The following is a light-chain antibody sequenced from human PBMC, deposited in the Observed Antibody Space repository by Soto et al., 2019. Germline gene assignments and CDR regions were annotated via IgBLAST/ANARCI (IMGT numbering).Light chain of an antibody. CDR2: GAS. V-gene: IGKV3-15*01. CDR1: QSVSSN. J-gene: IGKJ5*01. CDR3: QQYDVSPIT. Sequence: EIVMTQSPATLSVSPGERATLSCRASQSVSSNLAWYQQKPGQAPRLLIYGASTRATGIPARFSGSGSGTEFTLTISSLQSEDFVVYYCQQYDVSPITFGLGTRLEIK.